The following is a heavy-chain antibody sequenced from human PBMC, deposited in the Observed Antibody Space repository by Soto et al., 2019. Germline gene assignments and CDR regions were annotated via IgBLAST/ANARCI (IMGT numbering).Heavy chain of an antibody. Sequence: QVQLQESGPGLVKPSETLSLTCTVSGGSISSYYWSWIRQPPGKGLEWIGYIYYSGSTNYNPFLKSRVTISVDTSKNQFSLKLSSVTAADTAVYYCARDMSYSGYDSLGGMDVWGQGTTVTVSS. V-gene: IGHV4-59*01. CDR1: GGSISSYY. J-gene: IGHJ6*02. D-gene: IGHD5-12*01. CDR3: ARDMSYSGYDSLGGMDV. CDR2: IYYSGST.